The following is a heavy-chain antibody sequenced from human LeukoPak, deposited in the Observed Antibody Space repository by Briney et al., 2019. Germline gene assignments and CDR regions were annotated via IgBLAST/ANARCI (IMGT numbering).Heavy chain of an antibody. Sequence: GGSLRLSCAASGFTFSSYWMSWVRQAPGKGLEWVANRKQDGSQKFYVDSVKGRFTIFRDNAKNSLYLQMNSLRAEDTAVYYCARDWNYYDNSGFYGEYWGQGTLVTVSS. D-gene: IGHD3-22*01. CDR2: RKQDGSQK. CDR3: ARDWNYYDNSGFYGEY. CDR1: GFTFSSYW. J-gene: IGHJ4*02. V-gene: IGHV3-7*04.